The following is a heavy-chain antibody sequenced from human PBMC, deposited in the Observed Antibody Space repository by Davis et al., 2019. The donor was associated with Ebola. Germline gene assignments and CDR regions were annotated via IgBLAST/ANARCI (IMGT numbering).Heavy chain of an antibody. J-gene: IGHJ4*02. V-gene: IGHV4-39*07. Sequence: SETLSLTCTVSGGSIGSSSYYWGWIRQSPGEGLEWIGTFYYSGTTFYNPSLKSRITVSVDPSKNQFSLKLSSVTAADTAVYYCARTSTMIVVHIDYWGQGTLVTVSS. CDR3: ARTSTMIVVHIDY. CDR2: FYYSGTT. D-gene: IGHD3-22*01. CDR1: GGSIGSSSYY.